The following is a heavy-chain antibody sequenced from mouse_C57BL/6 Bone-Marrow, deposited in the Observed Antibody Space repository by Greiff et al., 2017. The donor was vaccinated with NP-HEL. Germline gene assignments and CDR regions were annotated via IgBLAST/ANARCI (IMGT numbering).Heavy chain of an antibody. CDR3: AREKWLRLAMDY. D-gene: IGHD2-2*01. V-gene: IGHV1-69*01. CDR2: IDPSDSYT. CDR1: GYTFTSYW. J-gene: IGHJ4*01. Sequence: VQLQQPGAELVMPGASVKLSCKASGYTFTSYWMHWVKQRPGQGLEWIGEIDPSDSYTNYNQKFKGKSTLTVDKSSSTAYMQRSSLTSEDSAVYYCAREKWLRLAMDYWGQGTSVTVSS.